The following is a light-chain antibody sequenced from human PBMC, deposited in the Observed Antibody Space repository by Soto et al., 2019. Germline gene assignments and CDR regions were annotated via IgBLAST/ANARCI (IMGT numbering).Light chain of an antibody. V-gene: IGLV2-11*01. CDR2: DVN. J-gene: IGLJ1*01. CDR3: CSYGGSYTPYV. Sequence: QSALTQSRSVSGSPGQSVTISCSGSSSDIGIYNYVSWYQHHPGKVPKVLIYDVNKRPSGVPDRFSGSKSGNTASLTISGLQAEDEGEYFCCSYGGSYTPYVFGTGTKLTVL. CDR1: SSDIGIYNY.